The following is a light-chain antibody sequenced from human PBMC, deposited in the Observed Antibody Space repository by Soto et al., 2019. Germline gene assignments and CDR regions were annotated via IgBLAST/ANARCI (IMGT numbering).Light chain of an antibody. Sequence: EIVLTQSPGTLSLSPGERATLSCRASQNVANNYLAWFRQKPGQTPRLLIYGASSRAAGIPDRFSGSGSGTDFTLTISRLEPEDFAVFYCQQYETSPWTFGQGTKV. CDR2: GAS. J-gene: IGKJ1*01. V-gene: IGKV3-20*01. CDR1: QNVANNY. CDR3: QQYETSPWT.